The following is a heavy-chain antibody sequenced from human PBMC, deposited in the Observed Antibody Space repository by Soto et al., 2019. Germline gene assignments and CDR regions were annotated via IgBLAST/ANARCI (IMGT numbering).Heavy chain of an antibody. Sequence: PGGALRLSCAASGLTFSTYEMNWVRQAPGKGLEWVSYIRGGGSHILYADSVKGRFTISRDKAKNSLYLKMKSLRAEDTAIYYLASQIFGTTYFDHWGQGDTVTGSA. J-gene: IGHJ4*02. CDR2: IRGGGSHI. CDR1: GLTFSTYE. CDR3: ASQIFGTTYFDH. V-gene: IGHV3-48*03. D-gene: IGHD1-7*01.